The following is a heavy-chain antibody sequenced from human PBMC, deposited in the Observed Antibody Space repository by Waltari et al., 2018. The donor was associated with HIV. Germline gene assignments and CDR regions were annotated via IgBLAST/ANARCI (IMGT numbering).Heavy chain of an antibody. CDR3: ARDDYYGSGSYFYYYYGMDV. CDR1: GGSIRSGSYY. D-gene: IGHD3-10*01. CDR2: IYTSGST. J-gene: IGHJ6*02. V-gene: IGHV4-61*02. Sequence: QVQLQESGPGLVKPSQTLSLTCTVSGGSIRSGSYYWSWIRQPAGQGLEWIGRIYTSGSTNYNPSLKSRVTISVDTSKNQFSLKLSSVTAADTAVYYCARDDYYGSGSYFYYYYGMDVWGQGTTVTVSS.